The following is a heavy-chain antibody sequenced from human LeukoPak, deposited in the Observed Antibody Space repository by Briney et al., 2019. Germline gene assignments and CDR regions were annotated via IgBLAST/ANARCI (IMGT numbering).Heavy chain of an antibody. Sequence: GGSLRLSCAASGFTVSSNYMSWVRQAPGKGLEWVSSISSSSTYIYYVDSAKGRFTISRDNAKNALYLQMNSLRAEDTAVYYCAKDPAGGHYDFWTGFYRFESWGQGTLVTVSS. CDR3: AKDPAGGHYDFWTGFYRFES. J-gene: IGHJ4*02. D-gene: IGHD3-3*01. CDR2: ISSSSTYI. CDR1: GFTVSSNY. V-gene: IGHV3-21*01.